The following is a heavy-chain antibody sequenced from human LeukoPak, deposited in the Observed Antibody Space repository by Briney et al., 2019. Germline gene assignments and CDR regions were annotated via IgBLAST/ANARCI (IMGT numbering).Heavy chain of an antibody. CDR1: GGSISSGDYY. CDR3: AGSSGYYPGDY. Sequence: SETLSLTCTVSGGSISSGDYYWSWIRQPPGKGLEWIGYIYYSGSTNYNPSLKSRVTISVDTSKNQFSLKLSSVTAADTAVYYCAGSSGYYPGDYWGQGTLVTVSS. CDR2: IYYSGST. D-gene: IGHD3-22*01. J-gene: IGHJ4*02. V-gene: IGHV4-30-4*01.